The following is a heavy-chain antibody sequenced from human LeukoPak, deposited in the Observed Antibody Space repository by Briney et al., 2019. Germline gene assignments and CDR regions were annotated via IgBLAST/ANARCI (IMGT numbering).Heavy chain of an antibody. J-gene: IGHJ5*01. V-gene: IGHV4-61*01. D-gene: IGHD6-19*01. Sequence: SETLSLTCTVSGGSVSSSRYYWTWIRHPPGKGLEWIGYIYHGSATYNPSLESRVTISMDTSKNQFSLKVTSVTAADTAVYYCAREGGRQWLVSGTLDSWGQGTLVTVSS. CDR2: IYHGSA. CDR1: GGSVSSSRYY. CDR3: AREGGRQWLVSGTLDS.